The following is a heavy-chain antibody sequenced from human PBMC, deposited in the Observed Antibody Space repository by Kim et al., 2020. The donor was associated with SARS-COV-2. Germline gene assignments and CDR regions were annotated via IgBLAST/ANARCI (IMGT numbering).Heavy chain of an antibody. D-gene: IGHD2-2*01. CDR3: ARAAGLVGSSAGGYWFDS. J-gene: IGHJ5*01. Sequence: SETLSLTCTVSGGSISSGGYYWSWLRQHPGKGLEWIGYIYYSGSSYYNPYLKSRVTISVDTTKNQFSLKLSSVTAADTAVYYCARAAGLVGSSAGGYWFDSWGQGTLVTVSS. V-gene: IGHV4-31*03. CDR1: GGSISSGGYY. CDR2: IYYSGSS.